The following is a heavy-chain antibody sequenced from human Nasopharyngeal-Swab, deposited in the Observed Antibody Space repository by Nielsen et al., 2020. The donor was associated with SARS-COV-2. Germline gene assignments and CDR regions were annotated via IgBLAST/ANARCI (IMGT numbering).Heavy chain of an antibody. CDR1: GFTFSSYW. Sequence: GESLKISCAASGFTFSSYWMHWVRQAPGKGLVWVSRINSDGSTTTYADSVKGRFTISRDNAKNTLYLRMNSLRAEDTAVYYCARDPSLPILLWFGELLGWFDPWGQGTLVTVSS. CDR3: ARDPSLPILLWFGELLGWFDP. CDR2: INSDGSTT. J-gene: IGHJ5*02. V-gene: IGHV3-74*01. D-gene: IGHD3-10*01.